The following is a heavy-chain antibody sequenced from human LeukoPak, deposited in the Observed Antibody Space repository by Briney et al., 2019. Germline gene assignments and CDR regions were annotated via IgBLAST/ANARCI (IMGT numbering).Heavy chain of an antibody. CDR3: AKSYCGGDCADYFDY. V-gene: IGHV3-30*02. J-gene: IGHJ4*02. CDR2: IRYDGSNK. CDR1: GFTLSSYA. D-gene: IGHD2-21*02. Sequence: GGSLRLSCAASGFTLSSYAMHWVRQAPGKGLEWVAFIRYDGSNKYYADSVKGRFTISRDNSKNTLYLQMNSLRAEDTAVYYCAKSYCGGDCADYFDYWGQGTLVTVSS.